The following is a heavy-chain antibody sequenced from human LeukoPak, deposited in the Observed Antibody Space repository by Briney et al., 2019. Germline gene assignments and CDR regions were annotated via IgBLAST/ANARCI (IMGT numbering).Heavy chain of an antibody. CDR1: GYSFTTYW. J-gene: IGHJ4*02. V-gene: IGHV5-51*01. CDR3: ARRGTLSLDY. D-gene: IGHD3/OR15-3a*01. CDR2: IYPGDSDT. Sequence: GESLKISCKGSGYSFTTYWIGWVRQMPGKGLESMGIIYPGDSDTRYSPSFQGQVTISVDKSISTAYLQWTSLEASDTAMYYCARRGTLSLDYWGQGTLVTVSS.